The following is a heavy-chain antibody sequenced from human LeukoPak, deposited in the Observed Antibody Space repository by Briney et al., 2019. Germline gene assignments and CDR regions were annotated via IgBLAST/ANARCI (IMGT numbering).Heavy chain of an antibody. J-gene: IGHJ4*02. CDR1: GYTLTELS. V-gene: IGHV1-24*01. Sequence: ASVKVSCKVSGYTLTELSMHWMRQAPGKGLEWMGGFDPEDGETIYAQKFQGRVTMTEDTSTDTAYMELSSLRSEDTAVYYCATDTLYGSYFDYWGQGTLVTVSS. CDR3: ATDTLYGSYFDY. CDR2: FDPEDGET. D-gene: IGHD1-26*01.